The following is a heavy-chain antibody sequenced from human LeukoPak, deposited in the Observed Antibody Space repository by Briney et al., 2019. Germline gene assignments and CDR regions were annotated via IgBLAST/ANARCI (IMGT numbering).Heavy chain of an antibody. CDR3: ARDGGAKYGSYYYYMDV. D-gene: IGHD4/OR15-4a*01. Sequence: GGSLRLSCAASGFTFSSYAMHWVRQAPGKGLEWVAVISYDGSNKYDADSVKGRFTISRDNSKNTLYLQMNSLRAEDTAVYYCARDGGAKYGSYYYYMDVWGKGTTVTVSS. V-gene: IGHV3-30*04. CDR2: ISYDGSNK. CDR1: GFTFSSYA. J-gene: IGHJ6*03.